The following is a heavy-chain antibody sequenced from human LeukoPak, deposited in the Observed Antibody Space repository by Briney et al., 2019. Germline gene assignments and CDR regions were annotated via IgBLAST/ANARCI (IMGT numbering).Heavy chain of an antibody. D-gene: IGHD3-10*01. CDR1: GYTFTSCG. CDR3: AREFSYYGSGSYYNADFDY. Sequence: ASVKVSCKASGYTFTSCGISWVRQAPGQGLEWMGWISAYNGNTNYAQKLQGRVTMTTDTSTSTAYMELRSLRSDDTAVYYCAREFSYYGSGSYYNADFDYWGQGTLVTVSS. V-gene: IGHV1-18*01. CDR2: ISAYNGNT. J-gene: IGHJ4*02.